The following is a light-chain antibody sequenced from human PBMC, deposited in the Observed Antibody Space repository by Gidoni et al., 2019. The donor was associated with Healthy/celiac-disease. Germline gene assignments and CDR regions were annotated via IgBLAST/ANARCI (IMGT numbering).Light chain of an antibody. CDR1: SSDVGGYNY. V-gene: IGLV2-11*01. J-gene: IGLJ2*01. Sequence: QSALTQPRSVSGSPGQSGTISCTGPSSDVGGYNYVSWYQQNPGKAPKLMIYDVSKRPSGVPDRFSGSKSGNTASLTISGLQAEDEADYYCCSYAGSYVVFGGGTKLTVL. CDR3: CSYAGSYVV. CDR2: DVS.